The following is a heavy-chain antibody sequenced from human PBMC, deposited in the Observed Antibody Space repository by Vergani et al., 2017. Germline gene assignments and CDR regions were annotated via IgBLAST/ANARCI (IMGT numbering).Heavy chain of an antibody. CDR3: VRRNNVVRETDYFDY. CDR1: GASITSGSFY. D-gene: IGHD3-10*01. J-gene: IGHJ4*02. V-gene: IGHV4-61*02. CDR2: IHASGTK. Sequence: QVHLNEAGPGLVKPSPTLSLTCTVSGASITSGSFYWSWIRQPAGKGLEWIGRIHASGTKNYNPSLRSRVTLSVDTSKNQLSLKMISMTAADTAVYYCVRRNNVVRETDYFDYWGQGILVTVSS.